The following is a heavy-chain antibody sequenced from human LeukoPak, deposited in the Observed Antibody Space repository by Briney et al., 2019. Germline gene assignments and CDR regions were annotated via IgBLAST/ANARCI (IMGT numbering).Heavy chain of an antibody. J-gene: IGHJ4*02. CDR1: GFIFNRHA. CDR2: LSGSGSST. Sequence: GGSLRLSCVASGFIFNRHAMSWVRQAPGKGLEWVSGLSGSGSSTDYADFVKGRFTVSRDNSKNTLFLQMNSLRAEDTAIYYCAKERDYGPADYWGQGTLVTVSS. CDR3: AKERDYGPADY. V-gene: IGHV3-23*01. D-gene: IGHD4/OR15-4a*01.